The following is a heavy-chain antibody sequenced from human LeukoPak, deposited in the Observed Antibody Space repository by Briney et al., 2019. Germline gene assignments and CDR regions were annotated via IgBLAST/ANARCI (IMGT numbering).Heavy chain of an antibody. Sequence: ASVKVSCKASGGTFSSYAISWVRQAPGQGLEWMGGIIPIFGTANYAQKFQGRVTITADESTSTAYMELSSLRSEDTAVYYCARGGDDYGGNPFGYFDLWGRGTLVTVSS. D-gene: IGHD4-23*01. J-gene: IGHJ2*01. CDR3: ARGGDDYGGNPFGYFDL. CDR1: GGTFSSYA. V-gene: IGHV1-69*13. CDR2: IIPIFGTA.